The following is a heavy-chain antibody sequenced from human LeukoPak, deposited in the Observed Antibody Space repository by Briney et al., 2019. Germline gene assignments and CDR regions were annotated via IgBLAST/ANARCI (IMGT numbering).Heavy chain of an antibody. Sequence: GGSLRLSCAASGFTFSSYSMNWVRQAPGKGLEWVSSISSSSSYIYYADSVKGRFTISRDNAKNSLYLQMNSLRAEDTAVYYCARPRDGYNSGDNYWGQGTLVTVPS. D-gene: IGHD5-24*01. CDR2: ISSSSSYI. V-gene: IGHV3-21*01. CDR1: GFTFSSYS. CDR3: ARPRDGYNSGDNY. J-gene: IGHJ4*02.